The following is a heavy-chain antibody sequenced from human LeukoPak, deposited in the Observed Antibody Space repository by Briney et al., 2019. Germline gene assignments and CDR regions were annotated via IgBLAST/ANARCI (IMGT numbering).Heavy chain of an antibody. D-gene: IGHD3-22*01. Sequence: SETLSLTCTVSGGSISSSSYYWGWIRQPPGKGLEWIGSIYYSGSTYYNPSLKSRVTISVDTSKNQFSLKLSSVTAADTAVYYCARLGYYYDSSHWGQGALVTVSS. J-gene: IGHJ4*02. V-gene: IGHV4-39*01. CDR2: IYYSGST. CDR3: ARLGYYYDSSH. CDR1: GGSISSSSYY.